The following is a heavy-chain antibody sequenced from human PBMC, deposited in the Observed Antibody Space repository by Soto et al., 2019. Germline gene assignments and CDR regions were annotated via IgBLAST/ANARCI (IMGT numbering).Heavy chain of an antibody. D-gene: IGHD6-13*01. CDR3: AKDDDSSRWGGFDP. CDR2: ISYDGSNK. Sequence: QVQLVESGGGVVQPGRSLRLSCVASGFTFSNYGMHWVRQAPGKGLEWVAIISYDGSNKYYADSVKGRFTISRDNSKNTRYLEMKRLRAEDTAVYYCAKDDDSSRWGGFDPWGQGTLVTVSS. CDR1: GFTFSNYG. V-gene: IGHV3-30*18. J-gene: IGHJ5*02.